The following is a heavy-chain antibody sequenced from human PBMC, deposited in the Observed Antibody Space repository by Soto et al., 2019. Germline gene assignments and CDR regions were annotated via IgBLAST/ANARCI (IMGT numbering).Heavy chain of an antibody. V-gene: IGHV3-30-3*01. CDR1: GFTFSSYA. Sequence: GGSLRLSCAASGFTFSSYAMHWVRQAPGKGLEWVAVISYDGSNKYYADSVKGRFTISRDNSKNTLYLQMNSLRAGDTAVYYCARDTIFGVAEYGMDVWGQGTTVTVSS. J-gene: IGHJ6*02. CDR3: ARDTIFGVAEYGMDV. D-gene: IGHD3-3*01. CDR2: ISYDGSNK.